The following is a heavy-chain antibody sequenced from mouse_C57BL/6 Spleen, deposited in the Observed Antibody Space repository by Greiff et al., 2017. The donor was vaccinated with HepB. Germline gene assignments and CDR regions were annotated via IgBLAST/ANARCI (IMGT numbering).Heavy chain of an antibody. CDR1: GYTFTSYW. Sequence: QVQLQQPGAELVKPGASVKMSCKASGYTFTSYWLTWVKQRPGQGLEWIGDIYPGSGSTNYNEKFKSKATLTVDTSSSTAYRPLSSLTSEDSAVYYCARDYDYVGYFDYWGQGTTLTVSS. D-gene: IGHD2-4*01. CDR2: IYPGSGST. CDR3: ARDYDYVGYFDY. J-gene: IGHJ2*01. V-gene: IGHV1-55*01.